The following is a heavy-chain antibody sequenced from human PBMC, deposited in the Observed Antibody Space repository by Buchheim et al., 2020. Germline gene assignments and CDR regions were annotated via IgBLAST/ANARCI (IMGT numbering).Heavy chain of an antibody. J-gene: IGHJ4*02. V-gene: IGHV4-34*01. D-gene: IGHD6-13*01. CDR3: AREGMSTIAAAPHGSYFDY. CDR2: INHSGST. Sequence: QVQLQQWGAGLLKPSETLSLTCAVYGGSFSGYYWSWIRQPPGKGLEWIGEINHSGSTNYNPSLKSRVTISVDTSTNQFSLKLSSVTAADTAVYYCAREGMSTIAAAPHGSYFDYWGQGTL. CDR1: GGSFSGYY.